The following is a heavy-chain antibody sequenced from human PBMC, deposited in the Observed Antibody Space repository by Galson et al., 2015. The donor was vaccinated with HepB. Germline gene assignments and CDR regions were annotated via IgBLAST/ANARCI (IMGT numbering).Heavy chain of an antibody. CDR2: IRSKAYGGTT. CDR3: TRAVRGVITVDGMDV. V-gene: IGHV3-49*03. D-gene: IGHD3-10*01. CDR1: GFTFGDYA. Sequence: LRLSCAASGFTFGDYAMSWFRQAPGKGLEWVGFIRSKAYGGTTEYAASVEGRFTISRDDSKSIAYLQMNSLKTEDTAVYYCTRAVRGVITVDGMDVWGQGTTVTVSS. J-gene: IGHJ6*02.